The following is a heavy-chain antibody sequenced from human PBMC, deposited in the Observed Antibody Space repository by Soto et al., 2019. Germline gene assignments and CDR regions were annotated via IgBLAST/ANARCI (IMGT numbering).Heavy chain of an antibody. CDR2: ISTYTGNT. J-gene: IGHJ3*02. CDR1: GYTFTSYG. Sequence: QVQLVQSGAEVKKPGASVKVSCKASGYTFTSYGISWVRQAPGQGLEWMAWISTYTGNTNYAQKLQGRVIMTTDTATSTAYMELRSLRSDDTAVYYCARDFHDFWSGSQWGAFDIWGQGTMVTVSS. D-gene: IGHD3-3*01. CDR3: ARDFHDFWSGSQWGAFDI. V-gene: IGHV1-18*04.